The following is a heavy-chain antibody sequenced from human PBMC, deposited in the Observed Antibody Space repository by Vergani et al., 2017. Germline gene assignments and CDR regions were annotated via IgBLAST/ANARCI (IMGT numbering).Heavy chain of an antibody. D-gene: IGHD3-3*01. CDR2: ISGSGGST. Sequence: EVQLLESGGGLVQPGGSLRLSCAASGFTFSSFAMSWVRQAPGKGLEWVSAISGSGGSTYYADSVKGRFTISRDNSKNTLYLQMNSLRAEDTAVYYCAKRPIAGEFLSGYYNWFDPWGQGTLVTVSS. CDR1: GFTFSSFA. V-gene: IGHV3-23*01. J-gene: IGHJ5*02. CDR3: AKRPIAGEFLSGYYNWFDP.